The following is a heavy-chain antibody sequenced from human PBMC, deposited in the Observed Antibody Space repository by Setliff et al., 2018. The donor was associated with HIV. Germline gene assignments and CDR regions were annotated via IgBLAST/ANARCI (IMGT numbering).Heavy chain of an antibody. CDR2: IFYSGST. CDR1: GGSISSFY. Sequence: SETLSLTCTVSGGSISSFYWSWIRQPPGKGLEWIGYIFYSGSTSYNPSLKSRVTMSLDTSKNQFSLKLTSVTAGDTAVYYCARGSRFDWYPGFWGQGSLVTVSS. V-gene: IGHV4-59*01. CDR3: ARGSRFDWYPGF. D-gene: IGHD3-9*01. J-gene: IGHJ4*02.